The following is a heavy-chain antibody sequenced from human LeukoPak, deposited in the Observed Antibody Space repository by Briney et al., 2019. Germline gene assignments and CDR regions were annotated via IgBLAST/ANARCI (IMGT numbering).Heavy chain of an antibody. V-gene: IGHV3-23*01. CDR2: VSGSGGST. D-gene: IGHD5-12*01. J-gene: IGHJ4*02. CDR3: AKDLDIVATITGN. Sequence: PGGSLRLSCAASGFTFSSYAMSWVRQAPGEGLEWVSAVSGSGGSTYYADSVKGRFTISRDNSKNTLYLQMNSLRAEDTAVYYCAKDLDIVATITGNWGQGTLVTVSS. CDR1: GFTFSSYA.